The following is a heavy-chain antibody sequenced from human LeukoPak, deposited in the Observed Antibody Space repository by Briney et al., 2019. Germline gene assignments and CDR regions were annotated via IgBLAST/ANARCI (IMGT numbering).Heavy chain of an antibody. Sequence: GASVKVSCKASGYDFTKYAVQWVRQAPGQRLEWMGWIDAGNGRTKYSQDFQGRVTISRDTSASIAYMELSSLRSDGMAVYYCARDIWSTTLTAYYLDYWGQGTLVTVSS. V-gene: IGHV1-3*03. D-gene: IGHD2-21*02. CDR1: GYDFTKYA. CDR2: IDAGNGRT. CDR3: ARDIWSTTLTAYYLDY. J-gene: IGHJ4*02.